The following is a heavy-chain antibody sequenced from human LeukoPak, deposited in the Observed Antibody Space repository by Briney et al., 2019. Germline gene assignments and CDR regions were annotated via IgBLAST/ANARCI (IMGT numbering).Heavy chain of an antibody. D-gene: IGHD1-26*01. CDR2: IYYTAGT. Sequence: PSETLSLTCTVSGGSVTNDDYFWSWTRQPPGEGLEWIAYIYYTAGTYYNPSLKSRVTLSIDTSRNQFSLKLSSVTAADTAVYYCARGLRYSESYVVKYWGQGTLVTVSS. J-gene: IGHJ4*02. CDR1: GGSVTNDDYF. V-gene: IGHV4-30-4*01. CDR3: ARGLRYSESYVVKY.